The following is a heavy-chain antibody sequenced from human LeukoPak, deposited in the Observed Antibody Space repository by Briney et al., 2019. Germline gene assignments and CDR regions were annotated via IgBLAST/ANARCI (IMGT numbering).Heavy chain of an antibody. CDR1: GFTFSSYG. Sequence: GGSLRLSCAASGFTFSSYGTHWVRQAPGKGLEWVAVIWYDGSNKYYADSVKGRFTNSRDNSKDTVYLQMTSLRADDTAVYYCAREDCSGGSCTVHRGYFDYWGQGTLVTVSS. V-gene: IGHV3-33*01. D-gene: IGHD2-15*01. J-gene: IGHJ4*02. CDR2: IWYDGSNK. CDR3: AREDCSGGSCTVHRGYFDY.